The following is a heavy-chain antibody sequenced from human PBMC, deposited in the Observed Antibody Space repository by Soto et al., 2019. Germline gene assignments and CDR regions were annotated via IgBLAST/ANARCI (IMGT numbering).Heavy chain of an antibody. CDR2: INAGNGNT. CDR1: GYTFTSYA. Sequence: ASVKVSCKASGYTFTSYAMHWVRQSPGQRLEWMGWINAGNGNTKYSQKFQGRVTITRDTSASTAYMELSSLRSEDTAVYYCARSIVVVTALDYWGQGTLVTVS. J-gene: IGHJ4*02. CDR3: ARSIVVVTALDY. V-gene: IGHV1-3*01. D-gene: IGHD2-21*02.